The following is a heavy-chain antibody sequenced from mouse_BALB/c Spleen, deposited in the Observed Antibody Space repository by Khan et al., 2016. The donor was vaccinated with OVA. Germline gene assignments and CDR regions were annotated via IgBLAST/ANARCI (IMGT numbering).Heavy chain of an antibody. V-gene: IGHV2-6-4*01. J-gene: IGHJ4*01. CDR3: ARTYYRYDGYYAMDY. CDR2: IWGDGST. CDR1: GFSLSRYN. D-gene: IGHD2-14*01. Sequence: VQLQESGPGLVAPSQSLSITCTVSGFSLSRYNLHWVRQPPGKGLEWLGIIWGDGSTDYNSALKSSLSISKDNSKSQVFLKMNSLQTDDTAMYYCARTYYRYDGYYAMDYWGQGTSVTVSS.